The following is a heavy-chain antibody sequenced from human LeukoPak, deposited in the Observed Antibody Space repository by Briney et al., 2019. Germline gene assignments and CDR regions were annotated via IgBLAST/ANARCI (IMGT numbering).Heavy chain of an antibody. Sequence: SETLSLTCTVSGGSISTYYWSWIRQPPGKGLEWIGYIYYSGSTNYNPSLKSRVTIAVDTSKNQFSLKLSSVTAADTAVYYCARHSCSSTSCSIDYWGQGTLVTVSS. D-gene: IGHD2-2*01. CDR2: IYYSGST. J-gene: IGHJ4*02. CDR1: GGSISTYY. CDR3: ARHSCSSTSCSIDY. V-gene: IGHV4-59*08.